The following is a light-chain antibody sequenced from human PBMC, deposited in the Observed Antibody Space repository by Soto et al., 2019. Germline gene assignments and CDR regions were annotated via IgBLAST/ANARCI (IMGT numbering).Light chain of an antibody. CDR1: QSISSW. J-gene: IGKJ1*01. CDR2: KAS. CDR3: LQNNSYPVT. Sequence: DIQMTQSPSTLSASVGDRVTITCRASQSISSWLAWYQQKPGKAPKLLIYKASSLESGVPSRISGSGSGTEFTLTISSLQPEDFATYYCLQNNSYPVTFGQGTKVDIK. V-gene: IGKV1-5*03.